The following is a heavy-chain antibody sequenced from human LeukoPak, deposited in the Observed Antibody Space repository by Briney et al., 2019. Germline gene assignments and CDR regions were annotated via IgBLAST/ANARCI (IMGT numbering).Heavy chain of an antibody. CDR1: GGSISSGGYY. Sequence: SGTLSLTCTVSGGSISSGGYYWSWIRQHPGKGLEWIGYIYYSGNTYYNPSLKSRVTISVDTSKNQFSLKLSSVTAADTAVYYCARGSSGWLRFDYWGQGTLVTVSS. D-gene: IGHD6-19*01. CDR3: ARGSSGWLRFDY. J-gene: IGHJ4*02. CDR2: IYYSGNT. V-gene: IGHV4-31*03.